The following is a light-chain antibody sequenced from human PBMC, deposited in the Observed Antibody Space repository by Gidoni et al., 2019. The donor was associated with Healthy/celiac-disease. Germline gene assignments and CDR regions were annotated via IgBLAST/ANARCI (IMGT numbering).Light chain of an antibody. CDR2: WAS. V-gene: IGKV4-1*01. CDR3: HQYFSTPLT. CDR1: QSVLYSSNNKNY. J-gene: IGKJ4*01. Sequence: DIVMTQSPDSMAVSRGERATINCKSSQSVLYSSNNKNYLAWYQQKPGQPPKLLFYWASTRESGVPDRFSGSGSGTDFTLTISSLQAEDVAVYYCHQYFSTPLTFXGXTKVEIK.